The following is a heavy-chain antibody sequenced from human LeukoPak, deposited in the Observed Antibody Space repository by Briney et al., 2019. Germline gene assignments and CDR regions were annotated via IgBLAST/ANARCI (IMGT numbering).Heavy chain of an antibody. Sequence: GGSLRLSCAASGFTFNTYGMHWVRQAPGKGLEWVAVISYDGSNKYYVDSVKGRFTISRDNSKNTLYLQMNSLRTEDTAIYYCAKVDDLQLTSGAFNIWGQGTMVTVSS. CDR2: ISYDGSNK. CDR3: AKVDDLQLTSGAFNI. D-gene: IGHD3-16*02. CDR1: GFTFNTYG. J-gene: IGHJ3*02. V-gene: IGHV3-30*18.